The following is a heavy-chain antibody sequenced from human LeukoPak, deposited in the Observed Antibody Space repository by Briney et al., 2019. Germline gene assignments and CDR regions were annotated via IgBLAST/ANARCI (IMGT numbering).Heavy chain of an antibody. J-gene: IGHJ4*02. CDR1: GFTVSSNY. Sequence: GGSLRLSCAASGFTVSSNYMSWVRQGPGKGLEWVSVIYSGGSTYYADPVKGRFTISRDNSKNTLYPQMNSLRAEDTALYYCAKDPGTDYNDYDGGHFDYWGQGTLVTVSS. D-gene: IGHD4-11*01. CDR3: AKDPGTDYNDYDGGHFDY. V-gene: IGHV3-53*05. CDR2: IYSGGST.